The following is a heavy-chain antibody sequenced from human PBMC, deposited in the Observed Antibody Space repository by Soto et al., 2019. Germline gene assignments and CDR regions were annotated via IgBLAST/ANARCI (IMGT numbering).Heavy chain of an antibody. CDR2: IDPSDSYT. V-gene: IGHV5-10-1*01. CDR1: GYSFTSYW. J-gene: IGHJ6*02. Sequence: GESLKISCKGSGYSFTSYWISWVRQMPGKGLEWMGRIDPSDSYTNYSPSFQGHVTISADKSISTAYLQWSSLKASDTAMYSCPRNIGAHKPYYYYGMDLWGQGTTVTVSS. CDR3: PRNIGAHKPYYYYGMDL. D-gene: IGHD5-12*01.